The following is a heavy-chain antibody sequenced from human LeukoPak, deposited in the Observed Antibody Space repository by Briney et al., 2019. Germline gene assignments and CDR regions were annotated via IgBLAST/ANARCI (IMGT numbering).Heavy chain of an antibody. CDR2: INHSGST. D-gene: IGHD6-19*01. Sequence: SETLSLTCAVYGGSFSGYYWSWIRQPPGKGLEWTGEINHSGSTNYNPSLKSRVTISVDTSKNQFSLKLSSVTAADTAVYYCARSKYSSGCFDYWGQGTLVTVSS. J-gene: IGHJ4*02. V-gene: IGHV4-34*01. CDR1: GGSFSGYY. CDR3: ARSKYSSGCFDY.